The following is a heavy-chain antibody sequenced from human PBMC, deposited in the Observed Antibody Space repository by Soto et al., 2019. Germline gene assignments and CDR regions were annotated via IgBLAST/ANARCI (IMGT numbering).Heavy chain of an antibody. Sequence: GGSLRLSCPASAFSFSSYSLNWVRQVPGKGLEWVSSISTLSTYIIYADSVRGRFTISRDDANDLLFLQMHSLRAEDTAVYYCAREKFNYYDSSGSFDYWGQGTLVTVSS. D-gene: IGHD3-22*01. J-gene: IGHJ4*02. CDR1: AFSFSSYS. V-gene: IGHV3-21*01. CDR2: ISTLSTYI. CDR3: AREKFNYYDSSGSFDY.